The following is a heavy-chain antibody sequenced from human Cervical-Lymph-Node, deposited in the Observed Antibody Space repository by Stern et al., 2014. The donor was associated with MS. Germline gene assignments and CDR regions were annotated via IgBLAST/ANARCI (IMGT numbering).Heavy chain of an antibody. Sequence: QVQLQESGPGLVKPSGTLSLTCAVSGGSISSSNWWSWVRQPPGKGLEWIGEIYHRGSPNHNPSLKSGVTISVDKSKTQSPRKLSSVTAADTAVYYCARSLGVCSSSPCHYYYGMDVWGQGTTVTVSS. V-gene: IGHV4-4*02. CDR1: GGSISSSNW. CDR2: IYHRGSP. D-gene: IGHD6-6*01. J-gene: IGHJ6*02. CDR3: ARSLGVCSSSPCHYYYGMDV.